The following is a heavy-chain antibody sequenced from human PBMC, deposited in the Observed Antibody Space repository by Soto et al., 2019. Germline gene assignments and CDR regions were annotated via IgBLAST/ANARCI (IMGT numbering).Heavy chain of an antibody. V-gene: IGHV4-4*07. CDR2: VYNSGNT. D-gene: IGHD2-8*01. Sequence: QVQLQESGPGLVKPSETLSLTCSVSGGSMTGYFWTWIRQPAGKGLEWIGHVYNSGNTDYNPSLESRIPMVVDTSKRQFSLKVKSVTAADTAVYYCARTHWVSGTEYWGQGTLVTVSS. J-gene: IGHJ4*02. CDR1: GGSMTGYF. CDR3: ARTHWVSGTEY.